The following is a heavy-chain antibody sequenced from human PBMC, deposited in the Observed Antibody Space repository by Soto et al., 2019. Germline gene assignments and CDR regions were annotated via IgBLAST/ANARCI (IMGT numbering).Heavy chain of an antibody. V-gene: IGHV1-69*12. CDR1: GGTFSSYA. D-gene: IGHD6-13*01. CDR3: AREYGHRDAAGSDAFDI. J-gene: IGHJ3*02. Sequence: QVQLVQSGAEVKKPGSSVKVSCKASGGTFSSYAISWVRQATGQGLEWMGGIIPLFGTANYAQKFQGRVTITADESTSTAYRDLSSLRSEDTVVYYCAREYGHRDAAGSDAFDIWCQGTMVTVSS. CDR2: IIPLFGTA.